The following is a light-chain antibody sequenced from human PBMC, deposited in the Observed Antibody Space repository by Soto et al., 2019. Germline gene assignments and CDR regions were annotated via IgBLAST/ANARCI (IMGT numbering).Light chain of an antibody. V-gene: IGLV2-14*03. CDR1: TSDIGGYNH. CDR3: CAYTARTTRSWV. Sequence: QSALTQPISVSGSPGQSFTISSTGVTSDIGGYNHVSWYQQHPGKVPSLIIYDVDNRPSGVYNRVSGSQSGNTASLSLSGLQAEDDAEYYCCAYTARTTRSWVFGRGTKLTVL. J-gene: IGLJ3*02. CDR2: DVD.